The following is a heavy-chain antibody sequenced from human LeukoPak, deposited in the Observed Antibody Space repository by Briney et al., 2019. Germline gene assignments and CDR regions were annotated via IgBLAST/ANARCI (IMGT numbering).Heavy chain of an antibody. D-gene: IGHD6-13*01. Sequence: GGSLRLSCAASGFTFSSYEMNWVRQAPGKGLEWVSYISSSGSTIYYADSVKGRFTISRDNAKNSLYLQMNSLRAEDTAVYYCARDPGEIAGDDAFDIWGQGTMVTVSS. CDR2: ISSSGSTI. J-gene: IGHJ3*02. CDR1: GFTFSSYE. CDR3: ARDPGEIAGDDAFDI. V-gene: IGHV3-48*03.